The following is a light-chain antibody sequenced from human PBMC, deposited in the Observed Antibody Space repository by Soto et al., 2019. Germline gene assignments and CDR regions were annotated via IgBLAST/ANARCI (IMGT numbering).Light chain of an antibody. CDR2: GAS. V-gene: IGKV3-20*01. Sequence: EIVLTQSPGTLSLSPGERATLSCRASQSLSSNYLARYQQKPGQAPRLLIYGASSRASGIPDRFSGSGSGTDFTLTISSLEPEDFAVYYCQHYGRSAIFTLGPGTTVDIK. CDR3: QHYGRSAIFT. J-gene: IGKJ3*01. CDR1: QSLSSNY.